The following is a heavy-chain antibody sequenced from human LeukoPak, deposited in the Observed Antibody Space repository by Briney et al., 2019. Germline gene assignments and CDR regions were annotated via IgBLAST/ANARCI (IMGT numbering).Heavy chain of an antibody. CDR2: IYTSGSA. V-gene: IGHV4-4*07. J-gene: IGHJ4*02. CDR1: RASISPYY. D-gene: IGHD3-3*01. CDR3: AKGPPTDYYFDY. Sequence: SETLSLTCTVSRASISPYYWSWIRQPAGKGLEWIGHIYTSGSANYNPSLKSRVTMSLDTSKNQFSLKLNSVTAADTAVYYCAKGPPTDYYFDYWGQGTLVTVSS.